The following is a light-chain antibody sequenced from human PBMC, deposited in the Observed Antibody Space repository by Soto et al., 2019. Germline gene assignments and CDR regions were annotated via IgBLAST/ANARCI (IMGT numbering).Light chain of an antibody. Sequence: QSALTQPASVSGSPGQSITISCTGTSRDVGGYQYVSWYQQYPGKAPKLVIYEVSNRPSGVSIRFSGSKSGDTASLTISGLQAEDEDDYYCCSYTRRSTLVFGGGTKLTVL. J-gene: IGLJ2*01. CDR3: CSYTRRSTLV. V-gene: IGLV2-14*01. CDR2: EVS. CDR1: SRDVGGYQY.